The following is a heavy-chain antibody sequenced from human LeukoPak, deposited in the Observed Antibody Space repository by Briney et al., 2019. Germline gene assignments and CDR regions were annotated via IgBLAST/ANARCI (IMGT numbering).Heavy chain of an antibody. Sequence: SSETLSLTCTVSGGSISSSSYYWGWIRQPPGKGLEWIGSIYYSGSTYYNPSLKSRVTISVDTSKNQFSLKLSSVTAADTAVYYCARAGSGTYYKGFDYWGQGTLVTVSS. J-gene: IGHJ4*02. D-gene: IGHD3-10*01. CDR3: ARAGSGTYYKGFDY. CDR1: GGSISSSSYY. V-gene: IGHV4-39*07. CDR2: IYYSGST.